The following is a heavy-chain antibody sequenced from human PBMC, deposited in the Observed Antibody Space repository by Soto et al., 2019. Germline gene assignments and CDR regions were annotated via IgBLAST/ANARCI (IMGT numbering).Heavy chain of an antibody. Sequence: GPTLVNPTQTLTLTCTFSGFSLSTSGMRVSWIRQPPGKALEWLARIDWDDDKFYSTSLKTRLTISKDTSKNQVVLTMTNMDPVDTATYYCARNYDSSGYYDYWGQGTLVTVSS. CDR3: ARNYDSSGYYDY. CDR2: IDWDDDK. CDR1: GFSLSTSGMR. D-gene: IGHD3-22*01. V-gene: IGHV2-70*04. J-gene: IGHJ4*02.